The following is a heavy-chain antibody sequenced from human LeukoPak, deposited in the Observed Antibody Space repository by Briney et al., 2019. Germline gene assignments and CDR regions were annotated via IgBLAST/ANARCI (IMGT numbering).Heavy chain of an antibody. D-gene: IGHD6-19*01. V-gene: IGHV3-74*01. CDR3: ARDESVTGPTTFDY. CDR1: GFTFRRYW. CDR2: INTDGSDT. J-gene: IGHJ4*02. Sequence: GWSLRLSCAASGFTFRRYWMHRVRQAPGKGPVWVSRINTDGSDTIYADSVKGRFTISRDNAKNTLFLQMNSLRAEDTAVYYCARDESVTGPTTFDYWGQGTLVTVSS.